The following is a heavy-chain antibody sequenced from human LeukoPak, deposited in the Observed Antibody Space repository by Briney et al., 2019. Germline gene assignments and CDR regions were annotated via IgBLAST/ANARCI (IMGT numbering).Heavy chain of an antibody. CDR1: GGSISNFY. J-gene: IGHJ4*02. V-gene: IGHV4-4*07. Sequence: SDTLSLTCTVSGGSISNFYWGWIRQPAGKGLEWIGRIHIRGSTDYSPSLKSRVSMSVDTSKNQFFLRLRSVTAADTAVYYCVRDGTGDSSGWHLWGQGTLVTVSS. CDR3: VRDGTGDSSGWHL. CDR2: IHIRGST. D-gene: IGHD6-19*01.